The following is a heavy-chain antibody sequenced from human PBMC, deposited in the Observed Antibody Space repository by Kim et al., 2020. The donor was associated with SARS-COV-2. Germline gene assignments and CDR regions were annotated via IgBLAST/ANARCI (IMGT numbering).Heavy chain of an antibody. D-gene: IGHD1-26*01. V-gene: IGHV1-69*13. CDR2: IIPIFGTA. CDR3: ARGTPGGLRGSLDY. J-gene: IGHJ4*02. CDR1: GGTFSSYA. Sequence: SVKVSCKASGGTFSSYAISWVRQAPGQGLEWMGGIIPIFGTANYAQKFQGRVTITADESTSTAYMELSSLRSEDTAVYYCARGTPGGLRGSLDYWGQGTLVTVSS.